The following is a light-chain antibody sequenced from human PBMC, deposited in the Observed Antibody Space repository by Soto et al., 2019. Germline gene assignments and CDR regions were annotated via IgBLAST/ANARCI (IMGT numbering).Light chain of an antibody. CDR3: QQSYSTPTWT. V-gene: IGKV3-15*01. CDR1: QSVSSD. CDR2: GAS. J-gene: IGKJ1*01. Sequence: EKVMTQSASTLSASPGERATLSCRASQSVSSDLAWYQQKPVQAPRLLIYGASTRATGIPARFSGSGSGTDFTLTISSLQPEDFATYYCQQSYSTPTWTFGQGTKVDIK.